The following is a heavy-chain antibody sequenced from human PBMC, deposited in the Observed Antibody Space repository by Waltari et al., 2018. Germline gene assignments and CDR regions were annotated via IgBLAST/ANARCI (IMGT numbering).Heavy chain of an antibody. CDR1: GFSFSDYD. J-gene: IGHJ4*02. CDR3: AIGEDTAVLRGY. CDR2: LSAGGRNV. Sequence: VDLVESGGGLVKPGGSLRLSCAVSGFSFSDYDMTWVRQDPGKGLERISYLSAGGRNVVDAESGKGRFPISRDNAKNSLYLEMNSLRVDDTAVYYCAIGEDTAVLRGYWGQGTLVTVSS. V-gene: IGHV3-11*01. D-gene: IGHD5-18*01.